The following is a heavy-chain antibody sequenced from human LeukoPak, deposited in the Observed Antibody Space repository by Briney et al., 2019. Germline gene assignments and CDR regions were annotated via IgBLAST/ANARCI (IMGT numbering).Heavy chain of an antibody. CDR1: GYTFTGYN. Sequence: ASVTVSCTASGYTFTGYNMHWVRQAPGQGPEWMGWMSPNSGGTNYAQKFQGRVTMTRDTSITTAYMELTRLTSDDTAVYYCVRDLYMAAPSPDYWGQGTLVTVSS. CDR2: MSPNSGGT. V-gene: IGHV1-2*02. CDR3: VRDLYMAAPSPDY. J-gene: IGHJ4*02. D-gene: IGHD6-13*01.